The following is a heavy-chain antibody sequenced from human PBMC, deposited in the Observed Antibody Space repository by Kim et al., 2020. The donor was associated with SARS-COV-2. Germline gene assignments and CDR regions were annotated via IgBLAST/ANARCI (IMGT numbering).Heavy chain of an antibody. CDR3: ARDRYGRQWLGPVYSANYYYYGMDV. V-gene: IGHV7-4-1*02. D-gene: IGHD6-19*01. CDR1: GYTFTSYA. CDR2: INTNTGNP. J-gene: IGHJ6*02. Sequence: ASVKVSCKASGYTFTSYAMNWVRQAPGQGLEWMGWINTNTGNPTYAQGFTGRFVFSLDTSVSTAYLQISSLKAEDTAVYYCARDRYGRQWLGPVYSANYYYYGMDVWGQGTTVTVSS.